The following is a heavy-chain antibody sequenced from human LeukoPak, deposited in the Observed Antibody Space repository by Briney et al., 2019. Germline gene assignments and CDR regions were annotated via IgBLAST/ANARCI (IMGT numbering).Heavy chain of an antibody. CDR1: GFTFSSYE. CDR2: ISTNGGST. V-gene: IGHV3-64*01. D-gene: IGHD6-13*01. CDR3: AGGSSWYRGIDY. Sequence: GGSLRLSCAASGFTFSSYEMNWVRQAPGKGLEYVSAISTNGGSTYYANSVKGRFTISRDNSKNTLYLQMGSLRAEDMAVYYCAGGSSWYRGIDYWGQGTLVTVSS. J-gene: IGHJ4*02.